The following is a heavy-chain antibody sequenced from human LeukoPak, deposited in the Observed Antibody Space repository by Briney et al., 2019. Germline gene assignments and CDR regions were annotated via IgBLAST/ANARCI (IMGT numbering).Heavy chain of an antibody. CDR1: GGSITSGSYY. Sequence: SHTESLTCTVSGGSITSGSYYWSWVRQPAGKGLEWIGRLYFSGSTTYNPSLESRVTMSVDTSKNQISLRLDSATAADTAVYYCVREHPDKTYYYYMDVWGNGTTVTVS. V-gene: IGHV4-61*02. CDR3: VREHPDKTYYYYMDV. J-gene: IGHJ6*03. CDR2: LYFSGST.